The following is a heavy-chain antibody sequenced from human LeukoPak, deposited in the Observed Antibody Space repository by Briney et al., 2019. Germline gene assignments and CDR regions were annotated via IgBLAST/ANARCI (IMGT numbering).Heavy chain of an antibody. Sequence: PSETLSLTCTVSGGSIRSYYWSWIRQPPGKGLEGSGDIYYSGSTTYNTSLKRRVTISVDTSKKQFSLKQRSVTAAVTAVYYCARARATYFFDGGDYSYVPHFDYWGQGTLVTVSS. CDR3: ARARATYFFDGGDYSYVPHFDY. J-gene: IGHJ4*02. CDR1: GGSIRSYY. V-gene: IGHV4-59*01. CDR2: IYYSGST. D-gene: IGHD2-21*01.